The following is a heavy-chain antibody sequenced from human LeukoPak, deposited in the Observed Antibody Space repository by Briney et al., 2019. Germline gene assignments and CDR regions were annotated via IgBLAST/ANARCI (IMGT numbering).Heavy chain of an antibody. Sequence: SETLSLTCTVSGGSLSGNHVFYSWLRQPPGKGLEWIGSTSYTGNTNYNPSFKSRATVSVDTSRRQFSLTLRSVTAAETGVYYCARWRRESTYVDVGFDYWGQGLRVTVSS. V-gene: IGHV4-39*01. J-gene: IGHJ4*02. D-gene: IGHD3-10*02. CDR2: TSYTGNT. CDR3: ARWRRESTYVDVGFDY. CDR1: GGSLSGNHVF.